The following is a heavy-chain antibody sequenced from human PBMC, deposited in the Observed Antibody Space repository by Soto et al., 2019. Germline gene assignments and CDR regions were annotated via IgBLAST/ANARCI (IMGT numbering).Heavy chain of an antibody. D-gene: IGHD4-17*01. CDR2: IYYSRST. Sequence: QVQLQESGPGLVRPSQTLSLTCTVSGDSINSGYYYWSWIRQPPGKSLEWIGYIYYSRSTSYNPTLKSRLTISADTSNNQFFLSLSSVTAADTAVYYCARDGAAVTNRDYALDVWGQGTTVIVSS. CDR3: ARDGAAVTNRDYALDV. CDR1: GDSINSGYYY. V-gene: IGHV4-30-4*01. J-gene: IGHJ6*02.